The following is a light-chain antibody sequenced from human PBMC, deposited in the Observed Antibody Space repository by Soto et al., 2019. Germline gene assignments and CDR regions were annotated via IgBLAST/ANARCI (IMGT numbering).Light chain of an antibody. J-gene: IGKJ2*01. CDR3: QQYYNTPYT. Sequence: DIVMTQSPGFLAVSLGEMATITCKSSQTVLYRSSNQIYLAWYQQRPEQPPRLLIYWASARQSGVPDRFVGRGSETDFPLTISRLQAGDEDVYHWQQYYNTPYTCGQGTKREIK. CDR1: QTVLYRSSNQIY. CDR2: WAS. V-gene: IGKV4-1*01.